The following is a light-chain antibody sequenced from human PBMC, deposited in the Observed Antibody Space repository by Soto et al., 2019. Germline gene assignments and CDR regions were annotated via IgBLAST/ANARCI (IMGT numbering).Light chain of an antibody. CDR3: SSYTSSSTYV. Sequence: QSVLTQPASVSGSPGQSIAISCTGTSSDVGGYNYVSWYQQHPGKAPKLMIYDVSNRPSGVSNRFSGSKSGNTASLTISGLQAEDDADYYCSSYTSSSTYVLGTGTKVTVL. CDR2: DVS. J-gene: IGLJ1*01. V-gene: IGLV2-14*01. CDR1: SSDVGGYNY.